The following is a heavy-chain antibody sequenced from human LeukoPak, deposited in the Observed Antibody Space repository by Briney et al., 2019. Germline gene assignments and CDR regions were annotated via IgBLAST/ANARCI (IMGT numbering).Heavy chain of an antibody. D-gene: IGHD5-12*01. Sequence: SVKVSCKPSGGTFSSYAISWVRQAPGQGLEWMGGIIPIFGTANYAQKFQGRVTITTDESTSTAYMELSSLRSEDTAVYYCARGSGYSGRNDYWGQGTLVTVSS. J-gene: IGHJ4*02. CDR3: ARGSGYSGRNDY. CDR1: GGTFSSYA. V-gene: IGHV1-69*05. CDR2: IIPIFGTA.